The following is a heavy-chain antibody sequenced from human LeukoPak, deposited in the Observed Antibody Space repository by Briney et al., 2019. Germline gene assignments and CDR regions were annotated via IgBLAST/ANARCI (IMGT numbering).Heavy chain of an antibody. CDR2: ISSSSSTI. D-gene: IGHD1-26*01. CDR3: AKDGEWELPDY. Sequence: TGGSLRLSCAASGFTFSSYSMNWVRQAPGKGLEWVSYISSSSSTIYYADSVKGRFTISRDNSKNTLYLQMNSLRAEDTAVYYCAKDGEWELPDYWGQGTLVTVSS. CDR1: GFTFSSYS. J-gene: IGHJ4*02. V-gene: IGHV3-48*01.